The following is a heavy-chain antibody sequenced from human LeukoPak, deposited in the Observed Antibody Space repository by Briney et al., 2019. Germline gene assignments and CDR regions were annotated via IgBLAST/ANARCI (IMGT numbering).Heavy chain of an antibody. CDR3: ARGGKVLRFLEWSEYYFDY. CDR1: GYTFTGYY. CDR2: INPNLGGT. D-gene: IGHD3-3*01. Sequence: ASVKVSCKASGYTFTGYYMHWVRQAPGQGLEWMGWINPNLGGTNYAQKFQGRVTMTRDTSISTAYMELSRLRSDDTAVYYCARGGKVLRFLEWSEYYFDYWGQGTLVTVSS. V-gene: IGHV1-2*02. J-gene: IGHJ4*02.